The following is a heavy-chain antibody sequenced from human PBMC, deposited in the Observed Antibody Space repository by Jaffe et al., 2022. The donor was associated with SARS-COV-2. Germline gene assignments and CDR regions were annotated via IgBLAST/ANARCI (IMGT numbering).Heavy chain of an antibody. Sequence: EVQLVESGGGLVQPGGSLRLSCAASGFTFSSYEMNWVRQAPGKGLEWVSYISSSGSTIYYADSVKGRFTISRDNAKNSLYLQMNSLRAEDTAVYYCARDSVDTAMVFPYYGMDVWGQGTTVTVSS. CDR1: GFTFSSYE. CDR2: ISSSGSTI. CDR3: ARDSVDTAMVFPYYGMDV. D-gene: IGHD5-18*01. J-gene: IGHJ6*02. V-gene: IGHV3-48*03.